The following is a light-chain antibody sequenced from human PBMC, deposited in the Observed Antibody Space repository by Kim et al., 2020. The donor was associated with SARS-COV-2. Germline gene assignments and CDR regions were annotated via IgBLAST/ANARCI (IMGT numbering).Light chain of an antibody. Sequence: LSPGERATRSCRASQSVDNRYVAWYQQKPGQAIRLVIYAASSRATGIPDRFSGSGSGTDFTLTISRLEPEDFAVYYCQQYGSPPTTFGQGTKLEIK. CDR3: QQYGSPPTT. CDR1: QSVDNRY. J-gene: IGKJ2*01. V-gene: IGKV3-20*01. CDR2: AAS.